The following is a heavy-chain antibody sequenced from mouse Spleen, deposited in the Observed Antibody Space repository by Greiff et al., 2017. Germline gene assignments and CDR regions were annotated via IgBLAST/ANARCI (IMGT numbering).Heavy chain of an antibody. D-gene: IGHD1-2*01. Sequence: VKLQESGAELARPGASVKLSCKASGYTFTSYWMQWVKQRPGQGLEWIGAIYPGDGDTRYTQKFKGKATLTADKSSSTAYMQLSSLASEDSAVYYCARNYGYYLDYWGQGTTLTVSS. CDR1: GYTFTSYW. CDR3: ARNYGYYLDY. J-gene: IGHJ2*01. V-gene: IGHV1-87*01. CDR2: IYPGDGDT.